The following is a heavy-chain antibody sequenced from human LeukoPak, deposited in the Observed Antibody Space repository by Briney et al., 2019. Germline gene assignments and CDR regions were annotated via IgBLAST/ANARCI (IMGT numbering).Heavy chain of an antibody. CDR1: GFTFSSYA. CDR2: ISGSGGST. J-gene: IGHJ4*02. CDR3: AKDDSSYCSSTSCLTN. V-gene: IGHV3-23*01. D-gene: IGHD2-2*01. Sequence: SGGSLRLSCAASGFTFSSYAMSWVRQAPGKGLEWVSAISGSGGSTYYADSVKGRFTISRDNSKNTLYLQMNSLRAEDTAVYYCAKDDSSYCSSTSCLTNWGQGTLVTVSS.